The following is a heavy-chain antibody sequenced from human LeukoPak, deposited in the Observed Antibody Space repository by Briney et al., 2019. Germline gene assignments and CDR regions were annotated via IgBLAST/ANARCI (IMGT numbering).Heavy chain of an antibody. CDR2: IYYSGST. CDR3: SRESGPYCPFGH. J-gene: IGHJ5*02. D-gene: IGHD1-26*01. CDR1: GGSISSYY. Sequence: SETLSLTCSVSGGSISSYYWSWIRQPPGKGLEWIGYIYYSGSTNYNPSLKSRVTISVDTSKNQLSLKLRSVTAADTAVYYCSRESGPYCPFGHWGQGTLVAVTS. V-gene: IGHV4-59*01.